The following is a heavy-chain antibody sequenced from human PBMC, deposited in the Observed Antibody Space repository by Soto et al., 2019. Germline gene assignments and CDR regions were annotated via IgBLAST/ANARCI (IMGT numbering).Heavy chain of an antibody. J-gene: IGHJ4*02. CDR3: AREMHLGSGWGDIDY. CDR1: GFTFSSCW. Sequence: EVQLVESGGGLVQPGGSLRLSCAASGFTFSSCWMSWVRQAPGKGLEWVANIKEDGIREYYVDSVKGRFTISGDNAKNSLYLQMNRLRAEEPAEYCCAREMHLGSGWGDIDYCGQGTLVTVSS. CDR2: IKEDGIRE. V-gene: IGHV3-7*03. D-gene: IGHD6-19*01.